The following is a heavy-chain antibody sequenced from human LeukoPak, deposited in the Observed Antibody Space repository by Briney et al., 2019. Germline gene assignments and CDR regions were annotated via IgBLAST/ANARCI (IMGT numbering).Heavy chain of an antibody. CDR1: GYTLTTHG. V-gene: IGHV1-18*01. J-gene: IGHJ4*02. CDR3: ARDWPTVITDY. D-gene: IGHD4-11*01. CDR2: ISTSKGDT. Sequence: ASVKVSCKTSGYTLTTHGISWVRQASGQGLEWMGWISTSKGDTKYAQKFKGRVTMTTDRSTSTAYMELRSLSSDDTAVYYCARDWPTVITDYWGQGTLVTVSS.